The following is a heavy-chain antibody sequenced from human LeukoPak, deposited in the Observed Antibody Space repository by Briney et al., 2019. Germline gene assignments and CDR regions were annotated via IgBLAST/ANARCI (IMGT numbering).Heavy chain of an antibody. J-gene: IGHJ4*02. Sequence: GGSLRLSCSAPGFTFSSYGMHSVRQAPGKGLEWVAVISYDGSNKYYADSVKGRFTISRDNSKNTLYLQMNSLRAEDTAVYYCAKEIAAAGNDYWGQGTLVTVSS. V-gene: IGHV3-30*18. CDR3: AKEIAAAGNDY. CDR2: ISYDGSNK. D-gene: IGHD6-13*01. CDR1: GFTFSSYG.